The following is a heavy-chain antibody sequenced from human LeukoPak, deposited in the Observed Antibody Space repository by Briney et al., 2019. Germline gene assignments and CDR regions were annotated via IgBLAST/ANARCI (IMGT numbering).Heavy chain of an antibody. J-gene: IGHJ4*02. CDR1: GFTFSSYW. D-gene: IGHD1-26*01. CDR2: INTDGSST. Sequence: PGGSLRLSCAASGFTFSSYWMHWVRQAPGKGLVWVSRINTDGSSTSYADSVKGRFTISRDNAKNTLYLQMNSLRAEDTAVYHCARADWEHGSYYHYFDYWGQGTLVTVSS. CDR3: ARADWEHGSYYHYFDY. V-gene: IGHV3-74*01.